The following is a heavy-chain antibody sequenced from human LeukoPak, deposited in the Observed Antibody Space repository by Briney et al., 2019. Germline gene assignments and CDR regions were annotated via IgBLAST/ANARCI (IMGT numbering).Heavy chain of an antibody. CDR1: GFTFSSSD. V-gene: IGHV3-30*02. CDR3: AKVEASGWPIIY. Sequence: PGGSLRLSCAASGFTFSSSDMHWVRQAPGKGLEGVAFIRYDGTSEYNGASVKGRFTISRDNSKNTLYVQMSRLRGEDTAVYYCAKVEASGWPIIYWGQGTLVTVSS. D-gene: IGHD6-19*01. CDR2: IRYDGTSE. J-gene: IGHJ4*02.